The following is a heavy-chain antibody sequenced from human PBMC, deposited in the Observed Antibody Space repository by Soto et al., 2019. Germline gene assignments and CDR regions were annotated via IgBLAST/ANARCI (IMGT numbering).Heavy chain of an antibody. CDR3: ARDKRDYDVLSVYYYYYYRLEF. Sequence: GGSLRLSCAASVFTFSSYAMHWVRQAPGKGLEGVAVISYDGSDKYYADSVKGRFTISRYNSKNTLYLQRNSLRAEDTAVYYCARDKRDYDVLSVYYYYYYRLEFWAQGSTVTVSS. CDR2: ISYDGSDK. V-gene: IGHV3-30-3*01. D-gene: IGHD3-3*01. CDR1: VFTFSSYA. J-gene: IGHJ6*02.